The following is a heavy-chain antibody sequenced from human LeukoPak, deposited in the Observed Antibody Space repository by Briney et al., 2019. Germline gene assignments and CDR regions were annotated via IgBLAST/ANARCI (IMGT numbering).Heavy chain of an antibody. J-gene: IGHJ4*02. D-gene: IGHD3-3*01. CDR1: GFTFSSYG. CDR3: ARGWRTFDY. V-gene: IGHV3-33*01. Sequence: GRSLRLSCAASGFTFSSYGMHWVRQAPGKGLEWVAVIWYDGSNKYYADSVKGRFTIFRDNSKNTLYLQMNSLRAEDTAVYYCARGWRTFDYWGQGTLVTVSS. CDR2: IWYDGSNK.